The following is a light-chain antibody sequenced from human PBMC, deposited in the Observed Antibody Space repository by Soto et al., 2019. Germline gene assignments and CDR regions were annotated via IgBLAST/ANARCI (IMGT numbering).Light chain of an antibody. J-gene: IGLJ2*01. CDR1: NTNVGAYNY. CDR2: EVS. V-gene: IGLV2-8*01. Sequence: QSALTQPPSASGSPGQSVTISCTGTNTNVGAYNYVSWYQQHPGTAPKLMIYEVSKRPSGVPDRFSGSKSGNTASLTVSGLAAEDEDDYYRSSDAGRNNWVFGGGTKVTVL. CDR3: SSDAGRNNWV.